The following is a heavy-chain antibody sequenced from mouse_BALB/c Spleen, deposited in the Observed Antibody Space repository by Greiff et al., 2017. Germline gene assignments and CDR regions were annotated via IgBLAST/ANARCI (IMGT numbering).Heavy chain of an antibody. V-gene: IGHV5-17*02. J-gene: IGHJ4*01. Sequence: EVQRVESGGGLVQPGGSRKLSCAASGFTFSSFGMHWVRQAPEKGLEWVAYISSGSSTIYYADTVKGRFTISRDNPKNTLFLQMTSLRSEDTAMYYCARVDGHYGNAMDYWGQGTSVTVSS. CDR1: GFTFSSFG. D-gene: IGHD2-3*01. CDR2: ISSGSSTI. CDR3: ARVDGHYGNAMDY.